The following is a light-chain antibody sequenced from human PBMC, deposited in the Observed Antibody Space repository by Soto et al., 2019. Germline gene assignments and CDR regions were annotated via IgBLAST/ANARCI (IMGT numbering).Light chain of an antibody. CDR1: QGVNRW. CDR2: AAS. Sequence: DIQMTQSPSSVSASVGDRVIITCRASQGVNRWLAWYQQKPGKAPKLLISAASSLQSGVPSRFSGRGSGTDFTLTINSVQPEDFATYYCEQANNFPRTFGQGTKLEMK. V-gene: IGKV1-12*01. J-gene: IGKJ2*02. CDR3: EQANNFPRT.